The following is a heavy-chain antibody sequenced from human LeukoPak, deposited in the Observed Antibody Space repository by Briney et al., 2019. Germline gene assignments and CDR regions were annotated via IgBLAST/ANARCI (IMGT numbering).Heavy chain of an antibody. V-gene: IGHV4-34*01. Sequence: SETLSLTCAVYGGSFSGYYWSWIRQPPGKGLEWIGEINHSGSTNFNPSLKSRVTISVDTSKNQFSLKLSSVTAADTAVYYCARHRRRSIAVAGFDYWGQGTLVTVSS. CDR2: INHSGST. CDR3: ARHRRRSIAVAGFDY. CDR1: GGSFSGYY. J-gene: IGHJ4*02. D-gene: IGHD6-19*01.